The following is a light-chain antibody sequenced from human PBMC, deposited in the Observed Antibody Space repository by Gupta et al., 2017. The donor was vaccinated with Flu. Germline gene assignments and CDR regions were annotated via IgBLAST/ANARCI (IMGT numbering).Light chain of an antibody. CDR3: MAALQTPL. CDR1: QSLLHSNGYNY. V-gene: IGKV2-28*01. Sequence: DNVMTQSPLSLPVTPGEPASISCRSSQSLLHSNGYNYLDWYLQKPGQPPQLVIYLGSYRASGVPDRFSGSGSGTDFTLKISRVEAEDVGIYYCMAALQTPLFGPGTKVDIK. J-gene: IGKJ3*01. CDR2: LGS.